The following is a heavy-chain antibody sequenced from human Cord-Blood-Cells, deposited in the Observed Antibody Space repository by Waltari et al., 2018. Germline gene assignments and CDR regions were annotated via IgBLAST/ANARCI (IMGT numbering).Heavy chain of an antibody. CDR1: GYTFTSYG. J-gene: IGHJ4*02. D-gene: IGHD3-10*01. CDR3: ADSMVRGESALDY. Sequence: QVQLVQSGAEVKKPGASVQVSCKASGYTFTSYGIGWVRQAPGQGLEWMGWIIAYNGNRNYAQKLQGRVTMTTDTAPSTAYRELRSLRSDATAVYYCADSMVRGESALDYWGQGTLVTVSP. V-gene: IGHV1-18*01. CDR2: IIAYNGNR.